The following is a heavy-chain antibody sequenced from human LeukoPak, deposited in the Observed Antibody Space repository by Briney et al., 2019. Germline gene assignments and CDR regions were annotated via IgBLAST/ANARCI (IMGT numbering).Heavy chain of an antibody. Sequence: GGSLRLSCAASGFTFSDYYMSWIRQAPGRGLEWVSYISSSGSTIYYADSVKGRFTISRDNAKNSLYLQMNSLRAEDTAVYCCARAGPYHYDSSGYNHFDYWGQGTLITVSS. CDR3: ARAGPYHYDSSGYNHFDY. J-gene: IGHJ4*02. CDR1: GFTFSDYY. V-gene: IGHV3-11*01. CDR2: ISSSGSTI. D-gene: IGHD3-22*01.